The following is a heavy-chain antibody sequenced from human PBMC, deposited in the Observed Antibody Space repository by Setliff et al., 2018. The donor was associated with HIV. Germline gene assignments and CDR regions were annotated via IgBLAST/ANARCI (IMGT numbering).Heavy chain of an antibody. J-gene: IGHJ4*02. Sequence: PGGSLRLSCAASGSTFNSYGIHWVRQAPGKGLEWVALIWYDASKKEYSDSVKGRFNILRDDSKKTAYLQMNSLRDEDTAVYYCVKDVLKFWSGSGALDFWGPGTLVTVSS. CDR2: IWYDASKK. D-gene: IGHD3-3*01. V-gene: IGHV3-33*06. CDR1: GSTFNSYG. CDR3: VKDVLKFWSGSGALDF.